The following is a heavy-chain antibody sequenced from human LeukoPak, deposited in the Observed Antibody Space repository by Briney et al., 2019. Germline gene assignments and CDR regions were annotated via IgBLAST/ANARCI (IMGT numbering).Heavy chain of an antibody. D-gene: IGHD5-18*01. J-gene: IGHJ5*02. CDR3: ARERLSPHTAMAPFDP. Sequence: SVKVSCKASGGTFSSYAISWVRQAPGQGLEWMGGIIPIFGTANYAQKFQGRVTITADESTSTAYMELSSLRSEDTAVYYCARERLSPHTAMAPFDPWGQGTLVTVSS. CDR2: IIPIFGTA. V-gene: IGHV1-69*13. CDR1: GGTFSSYA.